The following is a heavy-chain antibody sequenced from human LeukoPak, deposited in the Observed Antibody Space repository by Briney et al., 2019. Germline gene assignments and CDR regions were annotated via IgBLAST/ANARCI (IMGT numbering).Heavy chain of an antibody. J-gene: IGHJ4*02. D-gene: IGHD3/OR15-3a*01. V-gene: IGHV3-9*01. Sequence: PGRSLRLSCAASGFTFDDYAMHWVRQAPGKGLEWVSGISWNSGSIGYADSVKGRFTISRDNAKSSLYLQMNSLRPEDTALYYCAKDGLIFKVNHYYFDYWGQGTLVTVSS. CDR1: GFTFDDYA. CDR3: AKDGLIFKVNHYYFDY. CDR2: ISWNSGSI.